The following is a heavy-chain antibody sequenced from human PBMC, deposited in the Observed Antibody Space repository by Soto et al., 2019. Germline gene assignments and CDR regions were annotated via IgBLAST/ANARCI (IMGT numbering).Heavy chain of an antibody. J-gene: IGHJ5*02. CDR2: ISAYNGNT. CDR1: GYTFTSYG. Sequence: ASVKVSCKASGYTFTSYGISWVRQAPGQGLEWMGWISAYNGNTNYAQKNQGRVTMTTDTSTSTAYMELRSLRSDDTTVYYCARVGKDIVGVVAAYAENWSDPWGQGTLVTVSS. D-gene: IGHD2-15*01. CDR3: ARVGKDIVGVVAAYAENWSDP. V-gene: IGHV1-18*01.